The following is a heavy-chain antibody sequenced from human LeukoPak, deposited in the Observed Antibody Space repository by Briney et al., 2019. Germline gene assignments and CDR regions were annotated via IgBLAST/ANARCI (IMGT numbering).Heavy chain of an antibody. J-gene: IGHJ4*02. V-gene: IGHV4-39*01. CDR1: GGSISSSSYY. D-gene: IGHD1-26*01. CDR3: ASSSGSESGSYPFDY. CDR2: IYYSGST. Sequence: SETLSLPCTVSGGSISSSSYYWGWIRQPPARGLEWIGSIYYSGSTYYNPSLKSRVTISVDTSKNQFSLKLSSVTAADTAVYYCASSSGSESGSYPFDYWGQGTLVTVSS.